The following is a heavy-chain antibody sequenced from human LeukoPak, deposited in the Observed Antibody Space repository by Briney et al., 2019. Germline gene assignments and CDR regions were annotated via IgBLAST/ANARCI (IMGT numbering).Heavy chain of an antibody. D-gene: IGHD3-10*01. CDR1: GFSFSSYA. CDR3: ARATGAATHYYYYGMDV. CDR2: ISYDGSNK. J-gene: IGHJ6*02. Sequence: GGSLRLSCAAPGFSFSSYAMHWVRQAPGKGLEWVAVISYDGSNKYYADSVKGRFTISRENSKNTLYLQMNSLRAEDTAVYYCARATGAATHYYYYGMDVWGQGTTVTVSS. V-gene: IGHV3-30-3*01.